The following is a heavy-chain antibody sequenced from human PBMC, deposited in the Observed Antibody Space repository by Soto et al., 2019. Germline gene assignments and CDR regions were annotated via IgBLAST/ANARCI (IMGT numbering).Heavy chain of an antibody. CDR1: GGSISSYY. CDR2: IYYSGST. Sequence: SETLSLTCTVSGGSISSYYWSWIRQPPGKGLEWIGYIYYSGSTNYNPSLKSRVTISVDTSKNQFSLKLSSVTAADTAVYYCARAKSPLYSSSWYWFDPWGQGTLVTVSS. D-gene: IGHD6-13*01. J-gene: IGHJ5*02. CDR3: ARAKSPLYSSSWYWFDP. V-gene: IGHV4-59*08.